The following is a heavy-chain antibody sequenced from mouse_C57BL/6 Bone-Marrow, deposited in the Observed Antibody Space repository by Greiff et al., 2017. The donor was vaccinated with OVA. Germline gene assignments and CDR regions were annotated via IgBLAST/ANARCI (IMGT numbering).Heavy chain of an antibody. J-gene: IGHJ1*03. V-gene: IGHV1-82*01. CDR1: GYAFSSSW. CDR2: IYPGDGDT. Sequence: QVQLQQSGPELVKPGASVKISCKASGYAFSSSWMNWVKQRPGKGLEWIGRIYPGDGDTNYNGKFKGKATLTADKSSSTAYMQLSSLTSEDSAVYFCARRAYGYERYFDVWGTGTTVTVSS. D-gene: IGHD2-2*01. CDR3: ARRAYGYERYFDV.